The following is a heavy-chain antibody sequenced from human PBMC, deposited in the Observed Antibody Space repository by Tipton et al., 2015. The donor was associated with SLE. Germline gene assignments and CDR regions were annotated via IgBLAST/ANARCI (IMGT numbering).Heavy chain of an antibody. CDR1: GGSISSSSYY. D-gene: IGHD3-10*01. Sequence: LSLTCTVSGGSISSSSYYWGWIRQPPGRGLEWIGSIYYSGSGTTYYNPSLKSRVTISVDTSENQFSLKLSSVTAADTALYYCARPGDYDYWGQGTLVTVSS. CDR3: ARPGDYDY. J-gene: IGHJ4*02. V-gene: IGHV4-39*01. CDR2: IYYSGSGTT.